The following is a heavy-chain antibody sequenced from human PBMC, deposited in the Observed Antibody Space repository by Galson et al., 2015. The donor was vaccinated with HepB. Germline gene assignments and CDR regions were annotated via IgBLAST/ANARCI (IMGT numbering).Heavy chain of an antibody. D-gene: IGHD3-10*01. CDR1: GYTFTSYA. CDR2: INAGNGNT. J-gene: IGHJ4*02. CDR3: ARISGGSARHFDY. V-gene: IGHV1-3*01. Sequence: SVKVSCKASGYTFTSYAMHWVRQAPGQRLEWMGWINAGNGNTKYSQKFQGRVTITRDTSASTAYMELSSLRSEDTAVYYCARISGGSARHFDYWGQGTLVTVSS.